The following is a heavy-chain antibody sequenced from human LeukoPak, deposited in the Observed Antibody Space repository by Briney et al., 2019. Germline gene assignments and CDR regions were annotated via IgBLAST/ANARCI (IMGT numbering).Heavy chain of an antibody. D-gene: IGHD1-26*01. CDR3: ARHQIVGATRSPFDY. V-gene: IGHV5-51*01. J-gene: IGHJ4*02. CDR1: GYTFTSYW. CDR2: IYPGDSDT. Sequence: GESLKISCKGSGYTFTSYWIGWVRQMPGEGLEWMGIIYPGDSDTRYSPSFQGQVTISADKSISTAYLQWSSLKASDTAMYYCARHQIVGATRSPFDYWGQGTLVTVSS.